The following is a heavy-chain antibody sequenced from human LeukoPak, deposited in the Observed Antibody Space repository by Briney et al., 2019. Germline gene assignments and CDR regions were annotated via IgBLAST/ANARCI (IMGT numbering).Heavy chain of an antibody. CDR1: GGSIFSYY. V-gene: IGHV4-4*07. J-gene: IGHJ2*01. CDR3: ARWGSHSYWYFDL. D-gene: IGHD7-27*01. CDR2: IYTSGST. Sequence: SETLSLTCTVSGGSIFSYYWNWIRQPAGKGLEWIGHIYTSGSTNYSPSLKSRVTMSVDTSKNQFSLMLSSVTAADTAVYYCARWGSHSYWYFDLWGRGTLVTVSS.